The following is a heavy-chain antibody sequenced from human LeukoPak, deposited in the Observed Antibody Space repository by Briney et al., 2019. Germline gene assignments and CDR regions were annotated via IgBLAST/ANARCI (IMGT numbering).Heavy chain of an antibody. J-gene: IGHJ3*02. Sequence: SETLSLTCTVSGGSISSYYWSWIRQPPGKGLEWIGYIYTGGSTNYNPSLKSRVTISVDTSKDQFSLKLSSVTAADTAVYYCARQRGEVTTVVNYAFDIWGQGTMVTVSP. CDR3: ARQRGEVTTVVNYAFDI. V-gene: IGHV4-4*09. D-gene: IGHD4-23*01. CDR2: IYTGGST. CDR1: GGSISSYY.